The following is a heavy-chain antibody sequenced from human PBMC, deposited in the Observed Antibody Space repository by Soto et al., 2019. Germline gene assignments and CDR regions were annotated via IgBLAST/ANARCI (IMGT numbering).Heavy chain of an antibody. V-gene: IGHV4-59*01. CDR3: ARGGAFVRDAFDI. D-gene: IGHD2-21*01. Sequence: QVQLQESGPGLVKPSETLSLTCTVSGGSISSYYWRWIRQPPGKGLEWIGYIHYNGSTNYNPSLKSRVTISVDTSKNQFSLKLSSVTAADTAVYYCARGGAFVRDAFDIWGQGTMVTVSS. J-gene: IGHJ3*02. CDR2: IHYNGST. CDR1: GGSISSYY.